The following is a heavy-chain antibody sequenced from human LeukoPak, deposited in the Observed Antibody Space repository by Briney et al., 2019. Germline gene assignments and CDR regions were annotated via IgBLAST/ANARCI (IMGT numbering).Heavy chain of an antibody. CDR1: GFTFSSYA. V-gene: IGHV3-23*01. J-gene: IGHJ6*02. D-gene: IGHD5-18*01. CDR3: AKVNTAMVFGLDYYYYGMDV. Sequence: PGGSLRLSCAASGFTFSSYAMSWVRQAPGKGLEWVSAISGSGGSTYYADSVKGRFTISRDNSKNTLYLQMNSLRAEDTAVYYCAKVNTAMVFGLDYYYYGMDVWGQGTTVTVSS. CDR2: ISGSGGST.